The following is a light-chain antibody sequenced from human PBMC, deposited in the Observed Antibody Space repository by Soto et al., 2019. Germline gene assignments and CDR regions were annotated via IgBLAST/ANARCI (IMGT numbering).Light chain of an antibody. Sequence: EIVLTQSPGTLSLSPGERVTLSCRASQSVSSTYLAWYQHKPGQAPRLLIYGAFSRATGIPDRFSGSGSGTDFTLTISRLEPEDFEVYYCHQYGSSPWTLGQGTKVDI. CDR2: GAF. CDR1: QSVSSTY. CDR3: HQYGSSPWT. V-gene: IGKV3-20*01. J-gene: IGKJ1*01.